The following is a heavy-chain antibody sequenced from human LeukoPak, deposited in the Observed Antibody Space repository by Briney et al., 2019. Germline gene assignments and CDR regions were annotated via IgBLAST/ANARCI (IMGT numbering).Heavy chain of an antibody. CDR1: GYTFTGYY. D-gene: IGHD2-15*01. CDR2: INPNSGGT. V-gene: IGHV1-2*02. CDR3: ARGGSDIVVVVAAIRTLYYFDY. J-gene: IGHJ4*02. Sequence: ASVKVSCKASGYTFTGYYMHWVRQAPGQGLEWMGWINPNSGGTNYAQKFQGRVTMTRDTSISTAYMELSRLRSDDTAVYYCARGGSDIVVVVAAIRTLYYFDYWGQGTLVTVSS.